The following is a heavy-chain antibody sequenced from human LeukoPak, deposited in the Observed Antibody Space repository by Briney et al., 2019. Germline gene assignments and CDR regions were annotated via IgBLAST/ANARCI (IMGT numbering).Heavy chain of an antibody. J-gene: IGHJ3*02. CDR3: ARNLWFGESSDAFDM. CDR1: GYSFTSYG. CDR2: INPKSGGT. V-gene: IGHV1-2*02. Sequence: ASVKVSCKASGYSFTSYGISWVRQAPGQGLEWMGWINPKSGGTNYAQKFQGRVTMTRDTSISTAYMDMSSLRSDDTAVYYCARNLWFGESSDAFDMWGQGTMVTVSS. D-gene: IGHD3-10*01.